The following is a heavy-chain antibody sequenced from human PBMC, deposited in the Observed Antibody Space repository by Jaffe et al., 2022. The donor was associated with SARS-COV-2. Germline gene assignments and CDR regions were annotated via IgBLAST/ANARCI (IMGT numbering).Heavy chain of an antibody. CDR3: ARRGYCSGGSCYSSPRGDGGWFDP. Sequence: EVQLVQSGAEVKKPGESLKISCKGSGYSFTSYWIGWVRQMPGKGLEWMGIIYPGDSDTRYSPSFQGQVTISADKSISTAYLQWSSLKASDTAMYYCARRGYCSGGSCYSSPRGDGGWFDPWGQGTLVTVSS. CDR2: IYPGDSDT. V-gene: IGHV5-51*01. CDR1: GYSFTSYW. D-gene: IGHD2-15*01. J-gene: IGHJ5*02.